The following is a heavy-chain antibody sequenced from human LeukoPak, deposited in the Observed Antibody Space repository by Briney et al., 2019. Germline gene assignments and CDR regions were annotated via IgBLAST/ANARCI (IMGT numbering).Heavy chain of an antibody. V-gene: IGHV1-46*01. J-gene: IGHJ2*01. CDR2: INPSGGST. CDR3: ARDPVFGMVGRRGRYFDL. Sequence: ASVKVSCKASGYTFTSYYMHWVRQAPGQGLEWMGIINPSGGSTSYAQKFQGRVTMTRDTSTSTVYMELSSLRSEDTAVYYCARDPVFGMVGRRGRYFDLWGRGTLVTVSS. CDR1: GYTFTSYY. D-gene: IGHD3-3*01.